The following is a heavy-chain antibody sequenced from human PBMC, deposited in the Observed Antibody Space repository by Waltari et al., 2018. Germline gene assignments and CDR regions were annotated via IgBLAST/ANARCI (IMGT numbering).Heavy chain of an antibody. D-gene: IGHD1-26*01. Sequence: EVQLLESGGGLVQPGGSLRLSWAASGFNFSNYAMSWVRQAPGKGLEWVSAISGSGDGTYHGDSVKGRFTISRDNSKNTLDLQMNSLRVEDTAIYFCAKVYSGSYLDYWGQGTLVTVSS. V-gene: IGHV3-23*01. CDR2: ISGSGDGT. CDR3: AKVYSGSYLDY. CDR1: GFNFSNYA. J-gene: IGHJ4*02.